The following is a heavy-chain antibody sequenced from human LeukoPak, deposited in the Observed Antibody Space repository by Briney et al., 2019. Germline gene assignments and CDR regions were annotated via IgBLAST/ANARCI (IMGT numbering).Heavy chain of an antibody. D-gene: IGHD3-22*01. Sequence: ASVKVSCKASDYTFTSYAISWVRQAPGQGLEWMGWISNYNGNTNYAQKLQGRVTMTTDTSTSTAYMELRSLRSDDTAVYYCARAGGDSSGYYYLQHWGQGTLVTVSS. CDR1: DYTFTSYA. J-gene: IGHJ1*01. CDR3: ARAGGDSSGYYYLQH. CDR2: ISNYNGNT. V-gene: IGHV1-18*01.